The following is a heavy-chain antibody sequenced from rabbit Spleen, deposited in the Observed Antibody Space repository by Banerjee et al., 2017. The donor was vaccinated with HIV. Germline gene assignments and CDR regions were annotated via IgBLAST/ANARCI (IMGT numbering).Heavy chain of an antibody. Sequence: EESGGDLVKPEGSLTLTCTASGFSFSSSYWICWVRQAPGKGLEWIACIYGGSSGATHYANWAKGRFTISRTSSTTVTLEMTSLTAADTATYFCARDLVAVIGWNFSLWGPGTLVTVS. D-gene: IGHD1-1*01. J-gene: IGHJ4*01. CDR1: GFSFSSSYW. CDR2: IYGGSSGAT. CDR3: ARDLVAVIGWNFSL. V-gene: IGHV1S45*01.